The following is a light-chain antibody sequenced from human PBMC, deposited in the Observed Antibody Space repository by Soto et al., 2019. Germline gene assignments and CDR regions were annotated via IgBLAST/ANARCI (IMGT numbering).Light chain of an antibody. CDR3: QQYGSTPPVT. J-gene: IGKJ4*01. Sequence: EIVLTQFPGTLSLSPGERATLSCRASQSVTSFLAGYQQKPGQAPRLLISGASTRATGIPDRFSGSGSGTDFNLTISRLEPEDFAVYYCQQYGSTPPVTFGGGTKVEIK. V-gene: IGKV3-20*01. CDR1: QSVTSF. CDR2: GAS.